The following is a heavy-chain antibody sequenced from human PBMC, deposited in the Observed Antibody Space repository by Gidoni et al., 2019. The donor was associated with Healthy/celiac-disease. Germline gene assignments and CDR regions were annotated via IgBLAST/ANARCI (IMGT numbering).Heavy chain of an antibody. J-gene: IGHJ6*03. Sequence: EVQLVESGGGLVKPGGSLRLSCAASEFTFSSYSMNWVRQTPGKGLEWVSSISSSSSYIYYADSLKGRFTISRDNAKNSLYLQMNSLRAEDTAVYYCARAGLLATRHYYYYYMDVWGKRDHGHRLL. V-gene: IGHV3-21*01. D-gene: IGHD6-6*01. CDR3: ARAGLLATRHYYYYYMDV. CDR2: ISSSSSYI. CDR1: EFTFSSYS.